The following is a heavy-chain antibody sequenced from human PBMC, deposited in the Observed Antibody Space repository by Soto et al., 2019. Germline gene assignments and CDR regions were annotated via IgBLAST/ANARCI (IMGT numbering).Heavy chain of an antibody. CDR1: GGSIGGYY. Sequence: PSETLSLTCTVSGGSIGGYYRSWIRQPPGKGLEWIGYMYNTGSTVYNPSFKSRVTISVDTSKNQFSLKLNSVTAADTAVYYCARDLWGYCGTDCYPLDVWGQGTTVTVSS. V-gene: IGHV4-59*01. D-gene: IGHD2-21*02. J-gene: IGHJ6*02. CDR2: MYNTGST. CDR3: ARDLWGYCGTDCYPLDV.